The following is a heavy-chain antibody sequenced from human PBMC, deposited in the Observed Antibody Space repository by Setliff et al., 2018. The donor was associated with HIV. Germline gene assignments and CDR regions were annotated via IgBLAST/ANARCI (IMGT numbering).Heavy chain of an antibody. CDR2: INAGNGNT. CDR3: ARDRDLVLMVYAHFDY. J-gene: IGHJ4*02. V-gene: IGHV1-3*01. CDR1: GYTFTSYA. D-gene: IGHD2-8*01. Sequence: GASVKVSCKASGYTFTSYAMHLVRQAPGQRLEWMGWINAGNGNTKYSQKFQGRVTMTTDTSTSTAYMELRSLRSDDTAVYYCARDRDLVLMVYAHFDYWGQGTLVTVSS.